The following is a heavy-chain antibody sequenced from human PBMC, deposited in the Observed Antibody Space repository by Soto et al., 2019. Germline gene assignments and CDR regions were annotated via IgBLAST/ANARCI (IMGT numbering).Heavy chain of an antibody. CDR2: IYYSGRT. J-gene: IGHJ5*02. CDR1: GGSISSGGYY. CDR3: ARVFSDSSSFFDP. D-gene: IGHD6-13*01. Sequence: QVQLQESGPGLVKPSQTLSLTCTVSGGSISSGGYYWSWIRQHPGKGLEWIGYIYYSGRTNYNPCLKRRVTISVGTSTTQFSLKLNSVTAADTAVYYCARVFSDSSSFFDPWGQGTLVTVSS. V-gene: IGHV4-31*03.